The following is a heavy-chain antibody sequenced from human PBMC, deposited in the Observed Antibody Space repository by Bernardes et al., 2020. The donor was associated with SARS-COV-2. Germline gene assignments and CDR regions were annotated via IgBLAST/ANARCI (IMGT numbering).Heavy chain of an antibody. J-gene: IGHJ6*02. V-gene: IGHV1-2*04. Sequence: ASVKVSCKASGYTFTGYYMHWVRQAPGQGLEWMGWINPNSGGTNYAQKFQGWVTMTRDTSISTAYMELSRLRSDDTAVYYCARVFPYSNYKFYYYGMDVWGQGTTVTVSS. D-gene: IGHD4-4*01. CDR3: ARVFPYSNYKFYYYGMDV. CDR1: GYTFTGYY. CDR2: INPNSGGT.